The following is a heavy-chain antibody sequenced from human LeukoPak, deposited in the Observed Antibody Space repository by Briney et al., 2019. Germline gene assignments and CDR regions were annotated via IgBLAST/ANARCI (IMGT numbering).Heavy chain of an antibody. V-gene: IGHV3-33*01. CDR1: GFTFSSYG. D-gene: IGHD3-10*01. CDR3: ARPRGADLGELYIDYFDY. CDR2: IWYDGSNK. J-gene: IGHJ4*02. Sequence: PGRSLRLSCAASGFTFSSYGMHWVRQAPGKGLEWVAVIWYDGSNKYYADSVKGRFTISRDNAKNSLYLQMNSLRAEDTAVYYCARPRGADLGELYIDYFDYWGQGTLVTVSS.